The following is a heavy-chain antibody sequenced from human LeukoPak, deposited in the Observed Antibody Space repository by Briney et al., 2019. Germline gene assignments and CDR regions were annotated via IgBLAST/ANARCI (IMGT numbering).Heavy chain of an antibody. CDR2: LYHSGST. V-gene: IGHV4-4*02. CDR3: ATEIQNIAGRVY. D-gene: IGHD6-6*01. Sequence: GSLRLSCVASGFTFSNAWMNWVRQAPGKGLEWIGNLYHSGSTYYNPSLKSRVSISVDTSKNQFSLNLSSVTAADTAVYYCATEIQNIAGRVYWGQGTLVTVSS. CDR1: GFTFSNAW. J-gene: IGHJ4*02.